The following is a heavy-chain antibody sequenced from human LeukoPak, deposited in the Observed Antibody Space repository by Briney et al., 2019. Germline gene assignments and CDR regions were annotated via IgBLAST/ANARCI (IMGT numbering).Heavy chain of an antibody. V-gene: IGHV4-39*01. D-gene: IGHD3-3*01. CDR3: ARHGRYDFWSGLAFDY. CDR2: IYYSGST. Sequence: SETLSLTCTVSGGSISSSSYYWGWIRQPPGKGLEWIGSIYYSGSTYYNPSLKSRVTISVDTSKSQFSLKLSSVTAADTAVYYCARHGRYDFWSGLAFDYWGQGTLVTVSS. CDR1: GGSISSSSYY. J-gene: IGHJ4*02.